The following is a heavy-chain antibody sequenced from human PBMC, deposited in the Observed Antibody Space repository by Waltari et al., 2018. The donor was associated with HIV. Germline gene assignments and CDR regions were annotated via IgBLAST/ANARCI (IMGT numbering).Heavy chain of an antibody. D-gene: IGHD6-19*01. CDR1: GGSFRGYYY. V-gene: IGHV4-34*01. J-gene: IGHJ6*02. Sequence: QVRLQQWGAGLLKPSETLSLTRALYGGSFRGYYYWPWFRQPPGKGLEWIGEIDRGGSPNYRPSLKSRATISRDTSKNQFSLKLTSVTAADTAVYYCARHFEYSTGWGSVYYGMDVWGQGTTVFVSS. CDR3: ARHFEYSTGWGSVYYGMDV. CDR2: IDRGGSP.